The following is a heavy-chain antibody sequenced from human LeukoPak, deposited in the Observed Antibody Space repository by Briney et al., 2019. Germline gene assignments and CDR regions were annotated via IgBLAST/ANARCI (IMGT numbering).Heavy chain of an antibody. J-gene: IGHJ4*02. CDR2: IYHGGST. CDR3: ARGDNWNYGRRGFLFDY. CDR1: GYSISSGYY. D-gene: IGHD1-7*01. Sequence: PSETLSLTCTVSGYSISSGYYWGWIRQPPGKGLEWIGRIYHGGSTYYNQSLKSRVTISGDTSKNQFSLKLSSVTAADTAVYYCARGDNWNYGRRGFLFDYWGQGTLVTVSS. V-gene: IGHV4-38-2*02.